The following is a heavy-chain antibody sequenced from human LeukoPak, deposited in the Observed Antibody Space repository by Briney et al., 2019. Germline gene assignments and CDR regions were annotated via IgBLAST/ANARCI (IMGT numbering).Heavy chain of an antibody. CDR1: GFTFSSYS. Sequence: QTGGSLRLSCAASGFTFSSYSMNWVRQAPGKGLEWVSYISSTATIYYADFLKGRFTISRDNAKNSLYLQMNSLRAEDTAVYYCARLGYVYWGQGTLVTVSS. J-gene: IGHJ4*02. CDR3: ARLGYVY. CDR2: ISSTATI. D-gene: IGHD2-2*01. V-gene: IGHV3-48*04.